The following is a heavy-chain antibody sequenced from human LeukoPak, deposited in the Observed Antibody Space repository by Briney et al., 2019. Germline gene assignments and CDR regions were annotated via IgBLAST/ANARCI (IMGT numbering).Heavy chain of an antibody. V-gene: IGHV4-4*09. CDR2: IHTSGST. D-gene: IGHD5-24*01. Sequence: PSETLSLTCTVSGGSISSYYWSWIRQTPGKGLEWIGYIHTSGSTNYNPALKSRVTISVDTSKNQFSLKLSSVTAADTAVYYCAGGRWLQLPLYWGQGTLVTVSS. J-gene: IGHJ4*02. CDR1: GGSISSYY. CDR3: AGGRWLQLPLY.